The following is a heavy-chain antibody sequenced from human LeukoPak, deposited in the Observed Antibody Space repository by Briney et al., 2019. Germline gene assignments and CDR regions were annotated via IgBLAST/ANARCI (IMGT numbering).Heavy chain of an antibody. CDR2: FDPEDGET. D-gene: IGHD3-3*01. CDR1: GYTLTELS. V-gene: IGHV1-24*01. CDR3: ATNPTVITIFGVVGDWFDP. Sequence: GASVKVSCKVSGYTLTELSMHWVRQAPGKGLEWMGGFDPEDGETIYAQKFQGRVTMTEDTSTDTAYMELRSLRSEDTAVYYCATNPTVITIFGVVGDWFDPWGQGTLVTVSS. J-gene: IGHJ5*02.